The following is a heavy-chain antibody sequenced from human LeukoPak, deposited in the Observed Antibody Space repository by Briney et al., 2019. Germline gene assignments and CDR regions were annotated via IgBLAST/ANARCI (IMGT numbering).Heavy chain of an antibody. CDR3: AKDILDYYGSGRRGHYYYGMDV. J-gene: IGHJ6*02. CDR2: ISWNSGSI. D-gene: IGHD3-10*01. V-gene: IGHV3-9*01. Sequence: HPGGSLRLSCSASGFTLSSYTMHWVRQAPGKGLEWVSGISWNSGSIGYADSVKGRFTTSRDNAKNSLYLQMNSLRAEDTALYYCAKDILDYYGSGRRGHYYYGMDVWGQGTTVTVSS. CDR1: GFTLSSYT.